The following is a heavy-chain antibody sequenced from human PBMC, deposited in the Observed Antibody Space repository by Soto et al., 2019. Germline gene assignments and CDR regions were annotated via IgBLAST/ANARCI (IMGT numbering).Heavy chain of an antibody. CDR3: ARDLLYSSRSTVRFDI. Sequence: QVQLVQSGTEVMKPGASVKVSCKASGYTFTNYGISWVRQAPGQGLEWLAWINTYNGHTNYAQKLQGRVTLTTDTSTSTAYMELRSLRSDDTAVYYCARDLLYSSRSTVRFDIWGQGTMVTVSS. CDR2: INTYNGHT. V-gene: IGHV1-18*01. D-gene: IGHD6-13*01. J-gene: IGHJ3*02. CDR1: GYTFTNYG.